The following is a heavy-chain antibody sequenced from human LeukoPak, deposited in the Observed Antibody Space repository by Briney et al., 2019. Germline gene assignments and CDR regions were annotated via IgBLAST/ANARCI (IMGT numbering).Heavy chain of an antibody. J-gene: IGHJ5*02. D-gene: IGHD3-22*01. CDR1: GYTFTSYG. Sequence: ASVKVSCKASGYTFTSYGISWVRQAPGQGLEWMGWISAYNGNTNYAQKLQGRVTVTTDTSTSTAYMELRSLRSDDTAVYYCATIYYYDSSSPFDPWGQGTLVTVSS. CDR3: ATIYYYDSSSPFDP. V-gene: IGHV1-18*01. CDR2: ISAYNGNT.